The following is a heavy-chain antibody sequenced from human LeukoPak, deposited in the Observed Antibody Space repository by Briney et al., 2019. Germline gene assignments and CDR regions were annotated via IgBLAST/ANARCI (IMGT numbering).Heavy chain of an antibody. CDR2: INHSGST. CDR1: GGSFSGYY. J-gene: IGHJ4*02. D-gene: IGHD3-22*01. Sequence: SETLSLTCAVYGGSFSGYYWSWIRQPPGNGLEWIGEINHSGSTNYNPSLKSRVTISVDTSKNQSSLKLSSVTAADTAVYYCASLDSSYYYDSSGYYYQPGYWGQGTLVTVSS. CDR3: ASLDSSYYYDSSGYYYQPGY. V-gene: IGHV4-34*01.